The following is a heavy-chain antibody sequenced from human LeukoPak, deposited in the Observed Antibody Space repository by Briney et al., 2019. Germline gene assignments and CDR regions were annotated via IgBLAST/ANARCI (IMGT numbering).Heavy chain of an antibody. J-gene: IGHJ4*02. V-gene: IGHV4-59*12. CDR3: ARVRTGYSSSWNFDY. D-gene: IGHD6-13*01. Sequence: SETLSLTCTVSGGSISSYYWSWIRQPPGKGLEWIGYIYYSGSTNYNPSLKSRVTISVDTSKNQFSLKLSSVTAADTAVYYCARVRTGYSSSWNFDYWGQGTLVTVSS. CDR2: IYYSGST. CDR1: GGSISSYY.